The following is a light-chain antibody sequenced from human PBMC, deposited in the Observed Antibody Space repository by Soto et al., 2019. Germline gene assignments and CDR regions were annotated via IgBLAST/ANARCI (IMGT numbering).Light chain of an antibody. Sequence: IHMTQSPSALSAYTGNRVTITCRASQGISSYLAWYQQKKGKAPKLMIYAASTLQSGVPSRFSGSGYGTDFNLTISCLQSEDFATYYCQQYYSYPLTFGQGTKVDIK. V-gene: IGKV1-8*01. CDR2: AAS. J-gene: IGKJ1*01. CDR1: QGISSY. CDR3: QQYYSYPLT.